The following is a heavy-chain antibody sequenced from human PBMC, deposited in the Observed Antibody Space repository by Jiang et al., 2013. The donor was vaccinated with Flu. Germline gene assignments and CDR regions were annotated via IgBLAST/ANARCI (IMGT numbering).Heavy chain of an antibody. CDR3: AREGYYFDSTGSPRSHGLDV. CDR2: INTGTGDP. Sequence: QSGSELQMPGASVKVSCKASAYSFTKYALTWVRQAPGQGLEWMGWINTGTGDPTYAQAFTGRFVFSSDTSVSTAYLHISGLKAEDTAVYFCAREGYYFDSTGSPRSHGLDVWGQGTAVTVS. V-gene: IGHV7-4-1*02. J-gene: IGHJ6*02. CDR1: AYSFTKYA. D-gene: IGHD3-9*01.